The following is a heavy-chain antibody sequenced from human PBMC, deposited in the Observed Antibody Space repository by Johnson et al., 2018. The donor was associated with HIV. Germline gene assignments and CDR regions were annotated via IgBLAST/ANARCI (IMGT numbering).Heavy chain of an antibody. V-gene: IGHV3-66*01. CDR2: IYSGGTT. CDR3: ARAYTFGAFDI. Sequence: VQLVESGGGLVQPGRSLRLSCTASGFTFGDYAMSWVRQAPGKGLEWVSVIYSGGTTYHADSVKGRFIISRDNSKSTLYLQMNSLRAEDTAVYYCARAYTFGAFDIWGQGTMVTVSS. CDR1: GFTFGDYA. J-gene: IGHJ3*02. D-gene: IGHD3-3*01.